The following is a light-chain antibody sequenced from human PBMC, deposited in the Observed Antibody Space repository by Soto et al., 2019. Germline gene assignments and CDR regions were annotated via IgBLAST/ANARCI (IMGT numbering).Light chain of an antibody. V-gene: IGKV3-11*01. CDR3: QLSQQRSSWPPSA. Sequence: VLTQSPATLSLTAGNRATLXXRAXERISRSLAWYQQRPGQPPRILIYXXSVRATGIPERCSGSGSGTDVTLSISSLEPEDFADYYCQLSQQRSSWPPSAFGQGTRLDIK. CDR1: ERISRS. CDR2: XXS. J-gene: IGKJ5*01.